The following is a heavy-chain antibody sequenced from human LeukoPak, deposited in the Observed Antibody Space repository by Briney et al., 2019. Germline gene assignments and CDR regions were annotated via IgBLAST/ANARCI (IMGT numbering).Heavy chain of an antibody. J-gene: IGHJ6*02. V-gene: IGHV3-15*01. CDR2: IKSKTDGGTT. CDR1: GFTFSNAW. Sequence: GGSLRLSCAASGFTFSNAWMSWVRQAPGKGLEWVGRIKSKTDGGTTDYAAPVKGRFTISRDDSKNTLYLQMNSLKTEDTAVYYCARASGYYYGSGSYYAPVGPYGMDVWGQGTTVTVSS. D-gene: IGHD3-10*01. CDR3: ARASGYYYGSGSYYAPVGPYGMDV.